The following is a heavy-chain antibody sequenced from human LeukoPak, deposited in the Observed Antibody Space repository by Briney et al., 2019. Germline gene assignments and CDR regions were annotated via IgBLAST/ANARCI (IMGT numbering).Heavy chain of an antibody. CDR3: VPLYYCAMDV. Sequence: GGSLRLSCSVSGFTFSSHSMHWVRQAPGKGLEYVSAIDSNGGKTYYADSVKGRFTISRDNSRNTLYLQLNNLRVEDTAVYYRVPLYYCAMDVWGQGTTVTVSS. J-gene: IGHJ6*02. V-gene: IGHV3-64D*06. CDR1: GFTFSSHS. CDR2: IDSNGGKT.